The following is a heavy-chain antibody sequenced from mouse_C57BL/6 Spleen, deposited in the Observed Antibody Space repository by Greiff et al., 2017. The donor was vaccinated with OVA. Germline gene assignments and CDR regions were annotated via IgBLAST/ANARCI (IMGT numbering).Heavy chain of an antibody. D-gene: IGHD1-1*01. CDR1: GYTFTSYW. V-gene: IGHV1-50*01. J-gene: IGHJ2*01. CDR2: IDPSDSYT. Sequence: QVQLKQPGAELVKPGASVKLSCKASGYTFTSYWMQWVKQRPGQGLEWIGEIDPSDSYTNYNQKFKGKATLTVDTSSSTAYMQLSSLTSEDSAVYYCASRNYYGSTPDYWGQGTTLTVSS. CDR3: ASRNYYGSTPDY.